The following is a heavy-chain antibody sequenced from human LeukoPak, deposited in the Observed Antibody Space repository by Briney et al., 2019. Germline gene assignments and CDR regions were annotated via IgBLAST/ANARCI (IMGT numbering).Heavy chain of an antibody. V-gene: IGHV3-23*01. CDR3: AKDRLVAAGLFDY. CDR2: ISGSGGST. Sequence: GRSLRLSSAASGFTSRSDAMSWVRQAPGKGLEPVSAISGSGGSTYYADSVKGRFTISRDNSKNTLYLQMNSLRAEDTAVYYCAKDRLVAAGLFDYWGQGTLVAVSA. J-gene: IGHJ4*02. CDR1: GFTSRSDA. D-gene: IGHD6-13*01.